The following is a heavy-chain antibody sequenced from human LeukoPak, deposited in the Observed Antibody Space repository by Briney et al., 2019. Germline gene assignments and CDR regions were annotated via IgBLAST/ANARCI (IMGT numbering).Heavy chain of an antibody. CDR3: ARDKRILGVDY. V-gene: IGHV3-7*01. Sequence: GGSLRLSCAAFGFTFSSYWMSWVRQAPGKGLEWVANIKQDGSEKYYVDSVKGRFTISRDNAKNSLYLQMNSLRAEDTAVYYCARDKRILGVDYWGQGTLVTVSS. D-gene: IGHD3-16*01. J-gene: IGHJ4*02. CDR1: GFTFSSYW. CDR2: IKQDGSEK.